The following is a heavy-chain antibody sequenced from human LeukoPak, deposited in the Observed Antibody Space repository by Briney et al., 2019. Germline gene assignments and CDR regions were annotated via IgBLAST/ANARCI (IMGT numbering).Heavy chain of an antibody. J-gene: IGHJ4*02. D-gene: IGHD3-22*01. CDR1: GGSISSGDYY. V-gene: IGHV4-30-4*01. CDR2: IYYSGST. CDR3: ARGYYDSSGYWALDY. Sequence: SQTLSLTCTVSGGSISSGDYYWSWIRQPPGKGLEWIGYIYYSGSTYYNPSLKSRVTISVDTSKNQFSLKLSSVTAADTAVYYCARGYYDSSGYWALDYWGQGTLVTVSS.